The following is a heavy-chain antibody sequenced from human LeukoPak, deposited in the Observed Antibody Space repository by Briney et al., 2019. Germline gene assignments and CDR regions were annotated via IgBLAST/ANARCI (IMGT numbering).Heavy chain of an antibody. CDR2: IYTSGST. Sequence: PSETLSLTCTVSGGSISSSSYYWGWIRQPPGKGLEWIGSIYTSGSTNYNPSLKSRVTMSVDTSKNQFSLKLSSVTAADTAVYYCARDGSGWFGELFLTPHAFDIWGQGTMVTVSS. V-gene: IGHV4-39*07. J-gene: IGHJ3*02. CDR3: ARDGSGWFGELFLTPHAFDI. CDR1: GGSISSSSYY. D-gene: IGHD3-10*01.